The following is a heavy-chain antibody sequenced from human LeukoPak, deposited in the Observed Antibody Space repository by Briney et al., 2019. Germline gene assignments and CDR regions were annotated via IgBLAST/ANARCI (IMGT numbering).Heavy chain of an antibody. CDR2: IIPIFGTA. CDR1: GGTFSSYA. V-gene: IGHV1-69*01. Sequence: SVKVSCKASGGTFSSYAISWVRQAPGQGLEWMGGIIPIFGTANYAQKFQGRVTITADESTSTAYMELSSLRSEDTAVYYCASTPIKYCSGGSCGAEFNGMDVWGKGTTVTVSS. J-gene: IGHJ6*04. D-gene: IGHD2-15*01. CDR3: ASTPIKYCSGGSCGAEFNGMDV.